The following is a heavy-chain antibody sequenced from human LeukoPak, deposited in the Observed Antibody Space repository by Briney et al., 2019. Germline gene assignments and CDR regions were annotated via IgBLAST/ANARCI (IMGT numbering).Heavy chain of an antibody. D-gene: IGHD1-14*01. CDR2: ISGSGGST. J-gene: IGHJ4*02. Sequence: GGSLRLSCAASGFTLSSYAMSWVRQAPGKGLEWVSGISGSGGSTYYADSVKGRFTISRDNSKNTLYLQMNSLRAEDTAVYYCAKPRALRGMRDFDYWGQGTLVTVSS. V-gene: IGHV3-23*01. CDR3: AKPRALRGMRDFDY. CDR1: GFTLSSYA.